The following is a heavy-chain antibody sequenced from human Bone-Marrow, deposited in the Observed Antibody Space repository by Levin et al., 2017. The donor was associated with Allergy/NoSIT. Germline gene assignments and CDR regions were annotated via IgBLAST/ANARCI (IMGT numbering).Heavy chain of an antibody. CDR2: VYYGVNT. CDR3: VRGVGGSWNWFDT. D-gene: IGHD2-15*01. V-gene: IGHV4-31*03. Sequence: PSQTLSLTCTVSCGSFRIGGFYWTWIRQQPGKGLEWIGYVYYGVNTYYNPSLKSRVTISEDTSKNQFSLKLTSVTAADTAVYYCVRGVGGSWNWFDTWGQGILVTVSS. CDR1: CGSFRIGGFY. J-gene: IGHJ5*02.